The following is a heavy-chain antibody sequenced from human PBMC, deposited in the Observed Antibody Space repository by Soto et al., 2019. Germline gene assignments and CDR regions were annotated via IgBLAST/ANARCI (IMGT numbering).Heavy chain of an antibody. V-gene: IGHV3-23*01. CDR2: FSAGGRA. CDR1: GFSFNNYA. CDR3: AKESLPEHYGDTLFDY. Sequence: EVQLLESGGALVRPGGSLRLSCAASGFSFNNYALSWVRQAPGKGLEWVSTFSAGGRAYYAASVQGRFTIARDSSQDTVHLEISALRPEDTAVYCCAKESLPEHYGDTLFDYWVQGTRVTVSS. D-gene: IGHD4-17*01. J-gene: IGHJ4*02.